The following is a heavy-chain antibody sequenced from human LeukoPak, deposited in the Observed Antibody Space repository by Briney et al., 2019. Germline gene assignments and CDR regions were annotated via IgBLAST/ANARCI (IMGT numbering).Heavy chain of an antibody. CDR3: AREAVAVAGTYYYYYMDV. J-gene: IGHJ6*03. CDR2: ISWNSGSI. Sequence: PGGSLRLSCAASGFTFDDYAMHWVRQAPGKGLEWVSGISWNSGSIGYADSVKGRFTISRDNAKNSLYLQMNSLRAEDTAVYYCAREAVAVAGTYYYYYMDVWGKGTTVTVSS. V-gene: IGHV3-9*01. D-gene: IGHD6-19*01. CDR1: GFTFDDYA.